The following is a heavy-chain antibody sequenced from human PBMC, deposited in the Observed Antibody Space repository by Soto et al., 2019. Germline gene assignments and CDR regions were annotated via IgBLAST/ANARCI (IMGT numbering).Heavy chain of an antibody. J-gene: IGHJ4*02. CDR2: ITTSGST. CDR1: GFTFSDFY. V-gene: IGHV3-11*05. Sequence: QVQLVESGGGLVKPGGSLRLSCAASGFTFSDFYMSWVRQAPGKGLEWVSYITTSGSTNYADSVRGRFTISRDNPKNSLFLQMDSLKFEDTAVYYCAREKMAAAGCFDYWGQGILVTVSS. D-gene: IGHD2-15*01. CDR3: AREKMAAAGCFDY.